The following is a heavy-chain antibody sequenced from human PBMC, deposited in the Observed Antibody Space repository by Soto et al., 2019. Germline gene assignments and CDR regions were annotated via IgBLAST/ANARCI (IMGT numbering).Heavy chain of an antibody. J-gene: IGHJ6*02. CDR3: ARRWGGVRAGTGRYYYYYGMDV. V-gene: IGHV3-21*01. CDR1: GFTFSNVL. D-gene: IGHD6-19*01. CDR2: ISSSSSYI. Sequence: GESMILSWASSGFTFSNVLRNWVRQKPGKGLEWVSSISSSSSYIYYADSVKGRFTISRDNAKNSLYLQMNSLRAEDTAVYYCARRWGGVRAGTGRYYYYYGMDVWGQGTTVTVSS.